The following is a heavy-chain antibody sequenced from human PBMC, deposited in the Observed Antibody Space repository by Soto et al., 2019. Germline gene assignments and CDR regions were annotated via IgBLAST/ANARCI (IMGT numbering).Heavy chain of an antibody. J-gene: IGHJ4*02. CDR3: ARVPGRL. CDR2: VYSGGAT. CDR1: GLSVSRNY. Sequence: QLVETGGGLIQPGTSLTLSCAASGLSVSRNYMTWVRQAPGKGLEWVSFVYSGGATFYADSVKGRFILSRDDSQNTMYLQMNNLRAEDTAVYYCARVPGRLWGRGTLVTVA. D-gene: IGHD3-10*01. V-gene: IGHV3-53*02.